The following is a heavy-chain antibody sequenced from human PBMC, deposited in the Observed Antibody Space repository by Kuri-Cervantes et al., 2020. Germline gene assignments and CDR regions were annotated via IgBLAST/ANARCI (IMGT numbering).Heavy chain of an antibody. CDR1: GFTFSSYW. CDR2: IKQDGGET. Sequence: GESLKISCAASGFTFSSYWMSWVRQAPGKGLEWVATIKQDGGETYYLDSLRGRFTISRDNAKNSLYPQMNSLRAEDTAVYYCARGYSFWGTSLPGYWGQGTLVTVSS. CDR3: ARGYSFWGTSLPGY. J-gene: IGHJ4*02. V-gene: IGHV3-7*04. D-gene: IGHD5-18*01.